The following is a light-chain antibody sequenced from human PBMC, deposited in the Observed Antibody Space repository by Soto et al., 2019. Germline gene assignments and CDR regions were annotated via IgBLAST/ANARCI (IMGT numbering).Light chain of an antibody. Sequence: LLRQSPATLPVSPGERATLSCRASQTVRSNLAWYQQRPGQAPRLLISDTSTRATGVPARFSGSGSGTEFTLTISSLQSEDFAVYYCQQYNNWPRTFGQVTKV. V-gene: IGKV3-15*01. J-gene: IGKJ1*01. CDR3: QQYNNWPRT. CDR1: QTVRSN. CDR2: DTS.